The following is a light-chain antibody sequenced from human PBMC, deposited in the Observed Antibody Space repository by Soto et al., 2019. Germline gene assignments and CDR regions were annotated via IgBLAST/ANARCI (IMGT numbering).Light chain of an antibody. CDR2: DAT. V-gene: IGKV3-15*01. CDR3: QQYNNWPRT. J-gene: IGKJ1*01. Sequence: VLTQYTATLSLSPGERATLSCRASRSVSSYLAWYQQRPGQAPRLLIYDATTRATGIPARFSGSGSGTEFTLTISSLQSEDFAVYYCQQYNNWPRTFGQGTKVDIK. CDR1: RSVSSY.